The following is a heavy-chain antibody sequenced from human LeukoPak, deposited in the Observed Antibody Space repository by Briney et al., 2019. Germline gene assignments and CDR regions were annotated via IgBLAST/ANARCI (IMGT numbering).Heavy chain of an antibody. Sequence: GGSLRLSCAASGFTFSSYWMSWVRQAPGKGLEWVSNIKQDGSEKYYVDSVKGRFTISRDNAKNSLYLQMNSLRAEDTAVYYCASSYYDFWSGYHDAFDIWGQGTMVTVSS. CDR2: IKQDGSEK. V-gene: IGHV3-7*01. CDR1: GFTFSSYW. D-gene: IGHD3-3*01. J-gene: IGHJ3*02. CDR3: ASSYYDFWSGYHDAFDI.